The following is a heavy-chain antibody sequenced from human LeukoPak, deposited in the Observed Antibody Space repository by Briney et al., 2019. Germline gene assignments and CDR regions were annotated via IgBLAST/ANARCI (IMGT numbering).Heavy chain of an antibody. CDR1: GYSFTTSS. Sequence: ASVKVSCKASGYSFTTSSINWVRQAPGHGLEWVGWINTNTGNPTYARAFTGRFVFSLDTSVGTAYLQINSLKAEDTAVYYCVRDSCTSASCYTLFDYWGQGTLVTVSS. CDR2: INTNTGNP. V-gene: IGHV7-4-1*02. J-gene: IGHJ4*02. D-gene: IGHD2-2*02. CDR3: VRDSCTSASCYTLFDY.